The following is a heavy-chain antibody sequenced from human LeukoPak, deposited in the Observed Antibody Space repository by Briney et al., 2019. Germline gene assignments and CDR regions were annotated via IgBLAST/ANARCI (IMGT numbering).Heavy chain of an antibody. Sequence: SETLSLTCSVSGDSITSSYWSWVRQPPGKGLEWIGYIYHTGITNYNPSLKSRVSISLDTSKNQFSLKLNSVTAADTAMYSCVKTAGREGYGARGQGTLVTVSS. CDR2: IYHTGIT. CDR3: VKTAGREGYGA. D-gene: IGHD5-24*01. V-gene: IGHV4-59*01. CDR1: GDSITSSY. J-gene: IGHJ1*01.